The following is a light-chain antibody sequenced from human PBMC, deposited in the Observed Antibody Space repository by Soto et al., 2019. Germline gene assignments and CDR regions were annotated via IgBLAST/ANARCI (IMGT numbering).Light chain of an antibody. CDR1: QNINTL. J-gene: IGKJ1*01. CDR2: TAS. Sequence: DIQMTQSPSSVSASIGDRVTITCRASQNINTLLAWYQQKPGKAPKLLIHTASNLQSGVPSRFSGSGSGTDFTLTITSLQPEDFATYYCLQAGAFPLTLGQGTNVEI. CDR3: LQAGAFPLT. V-gene: IGKV1-12*01.